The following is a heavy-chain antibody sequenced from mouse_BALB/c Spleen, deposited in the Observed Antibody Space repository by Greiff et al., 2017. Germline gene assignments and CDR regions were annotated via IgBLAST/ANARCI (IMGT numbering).Heavy chain of an antibody. V-gene: IGHV2-6-7*01. J-gene: IGHJ4*01. CDR1: GFSLTGYG. Sequence: QVQLKESGPGLVAPSQSLSITCTVSGFSLTGYGVNWVRQPPGKGLEWLGMIWGDGSTDYNSALKSRLSISKDNSKSQVFLKMNSLQTDDTARYYCARGSFTLIRRYAMDYWGQGTSVTVSS. CDR2: IWGDGST. CDR3: ARGSFTLIRRYAMDY. D-gene: IGHD2-4*01.